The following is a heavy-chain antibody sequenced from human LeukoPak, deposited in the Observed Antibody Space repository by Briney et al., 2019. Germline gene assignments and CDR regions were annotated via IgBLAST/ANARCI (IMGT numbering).Heavy chain of an antibody. CDR3: ARGGSDCSSTSCYPNWFDP. Sequence: KPSETLSLTCTVSGGSISSYYWSWIRQPPGKGLEWIGSTSHSDSPYYNPSLESRVTISLDTSRNQFSLKLSSVTAADTAVYYCARGGSDCSSTSCYPNWFDPWGQGTLVTVSS. CDR2: TSHSDSP. J-gene: IGHJ5*02. V-gene: IGHV4-4*07. CDR1: GGSISSYY. D-gene: IGHD2-2*01.